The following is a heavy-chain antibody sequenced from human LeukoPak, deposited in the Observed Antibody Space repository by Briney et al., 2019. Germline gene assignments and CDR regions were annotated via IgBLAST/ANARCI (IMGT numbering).Heavy chain of an antibody. D-gene: IGHD3-22*01. CDR1: GGPITNSY. J-gene: IGHJ3*02. CDR3: ARILDRDI. V-gene: IGHV4-4*07. Sequence: PSETLSLICTVSGGPITNSYWSWIRHSAGTGMEWIGRIHATGSTDYSPSLKSRVSMSLDMPTKQFSLTLSAVTAADTATYYCARILDRDIWGQGTLVTVS. CDR2: IHATGST.